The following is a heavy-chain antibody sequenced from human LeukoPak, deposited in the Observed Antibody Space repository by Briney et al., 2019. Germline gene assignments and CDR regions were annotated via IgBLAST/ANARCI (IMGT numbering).Heavy chain of an antibody. CDR3: ARGVVAAAGTVDY. D-gene: IGHD6-13*01. CDR1: GDSISGFY. V-gene: IGHV4-59*01. CDR2: IYYSGST. J-gene: IGHJ4*02. Sequence: SETLSLTCTVSGDSISGFYWSWIRQPPGKGLEWIGYIYYSGSTNYNPSLKSRVAISVDTSKNQFPLKLSSVTAADTAVYYCARGVVAAAGTVDYWGQGTLVTVSS.